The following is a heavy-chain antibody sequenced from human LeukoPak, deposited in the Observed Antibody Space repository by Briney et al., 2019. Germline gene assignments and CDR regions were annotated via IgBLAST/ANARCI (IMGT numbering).Heavy chain of an antibody. Sequence: GASVKVSCKASGYTFTSYYIHWVRQAPGQGLEWMGIINPSGGSTSYAQKFQGRVTVTRDTSTNTVYMELSSLRSEDTAVYYCTRALVVAPGGLSYWGRGTLVTVSS. D-gene: IGHD2-15*01. V-gene: IGHV1-46*01. CDR1: GYTFTSYY. CDR2: INPSGGST. CDR3: TRALVVAPGGLSY. J-gene: IGHJ4*02.